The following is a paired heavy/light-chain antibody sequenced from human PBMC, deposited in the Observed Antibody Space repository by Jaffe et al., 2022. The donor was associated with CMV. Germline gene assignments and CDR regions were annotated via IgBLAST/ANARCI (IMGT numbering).Heavy chain of an antibody. J-gene: IGHJ4*02. CDR2: ISSDGSGT. V-gene: IGHV3-74*01. CDR1: GFIFSNYW. CDR3: VLLSYGDYDLDY. D-gene: IGHD4-17*01. Sequence: EVQLVESGGGLAQPGGSLRLSCAASGFIFSNYWMHWVRQGPGKGLMWVSRISSDGSGTSYADSVRGRFTISRDNSRDTLSLQMNSLRAEDTAVYYCVLLSYGDYDLDYWGQGTLVTVSS.
Light chain of an antibody. J-gene: IGLJ3*02. CDR1: SSDIGTFKF. CDR3: CSYAGGATWA. Sequence: QSALTQPASVSGSPGQSITISCTGASSDIGTFKFVSWYQQHPGKVPKLMIYEVSKRPSGVSNRFSGSKSGNTASLTISGLQAEDEADYYCCSYAGGATWAFGGGTKLTVL. CDR2: EVS. V-gene: IGLV2-23*02.